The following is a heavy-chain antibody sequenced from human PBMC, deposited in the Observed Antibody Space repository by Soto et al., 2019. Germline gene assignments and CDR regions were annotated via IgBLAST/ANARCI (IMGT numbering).Heavy chain of an antibody. Sequence: PSETLSLTCTASGGSVSSSSYYWSWIRQPPGKGLEWIGYIYYSGSTKYNPSLKSRVTISVDTSKNQFSLKLSSVTAADTAVYYCARDRPAVAGFDYWGQGTLVTVSS. CDR2: IYYSGST. V-gene: IGHV4-61*01. CDR3: ARDRPAVAGFDY. J-gene: IGHJ4*02. CDR1: GGSVSSSSYY. D-gene: IGHD6-19*01.